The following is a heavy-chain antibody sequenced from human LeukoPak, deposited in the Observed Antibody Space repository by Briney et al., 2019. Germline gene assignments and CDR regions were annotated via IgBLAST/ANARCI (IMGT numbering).Heavy chain of an antibody. CDR2: IGNSGSTT. CDR3: ATYCAGTYYKKGLDY. V-gene: IGHV3-23*01. CDR1: GFTFVHYA. Sequence: GGSLRLSCAASGFTFVHYAMSWVRQAPGKGLEWVSGIGNSGSTTYYADSVKGRFTISRDNSKDTLYLRMNSLRAEDTAVYYCATYCAGTYYKKGLDYWGQGTLVTVSS. D-gene: IGHD3-10*01. J-gene: IGHJ4*02.